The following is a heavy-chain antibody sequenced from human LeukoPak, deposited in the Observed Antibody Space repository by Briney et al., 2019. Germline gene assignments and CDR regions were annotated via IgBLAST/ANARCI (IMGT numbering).Heavy chain of an antibody. CDR2: IYYSGNT. V-gene: IGHV4-39*07. CDR1: GVCISSSNSY. J-gene: IGHJ3*02. CDR3: ARWGVTVHAFDI. Sequence: SETLSLTCTVSGVCISSSNSYWGWIRQPPGKGLEWIGSIYYSGNTNYNPSLKSRVTISVDTSKNQFSLKLSSVTAADTAVYYCARWGVTVHAFDIWGQGTMVTVSS. D-gene: IGHD3-10*01.